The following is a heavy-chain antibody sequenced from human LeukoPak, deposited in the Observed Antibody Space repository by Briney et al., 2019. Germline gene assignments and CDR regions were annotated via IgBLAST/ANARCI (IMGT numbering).Heavy chain of an antibody. V-gene: IGHV3-53*01. J-gene: IGHJ4*02. CDR3: ASNEGGYDY. CDR1: GFTFSSYS. CDR2: IYSGGST. D-gene: IGHD3-16*01. Sequence: PGGSLRLSCAASGFTFSSYSVNWVRQAPGKGLEWVSVIYSGGSTYYADSVKGRLTISRDNSKNTLYPQMNSLRAEDTAVYYCASNEGGYDYWGQGTLVTVSS.